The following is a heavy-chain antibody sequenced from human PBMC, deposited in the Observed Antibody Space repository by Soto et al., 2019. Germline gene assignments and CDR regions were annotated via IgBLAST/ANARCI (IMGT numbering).Heavy chain of an antibody. CDR1: GASLSRYY. CDR3: VRDGTKNLRDRFEP. J-gene: IGHJ5*02. CDR2: IYATGDT. V-gene: IGHV4-4*07. D-gene: IGHD1-26*01. Sequence: TSETLSLTCNVSGASLSRYYWSWIRQPPGKGLEWIGRIYATGDTDYNPSLKSRISMSVDMSKKQFSLTLRSVTAADTAIYYCVRDGTKNLRDRFEPWGRGILVTVSS.